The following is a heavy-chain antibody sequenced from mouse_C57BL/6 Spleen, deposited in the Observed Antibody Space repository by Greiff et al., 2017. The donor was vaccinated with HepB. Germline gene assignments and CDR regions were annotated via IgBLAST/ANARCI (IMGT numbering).Heavy chain of an antibody. CDR1: GYSITSGYY. CDR2: ISYDGSN. V-gene: IGHV3-6*01. Sequence: EVQRVESGPGLVKPSQSLSLTCSVPGYSITSGYYWNWIRQFPGNKLEWMGYISYDGSNNYNPSLKNRISITRDTSKNQFFLKLNSVTTEDTATYYCASFCYYAMDYWGQGTSVTVSS. CDR3: ASFCYYAMDY. J-gene: IGHJ4*01.